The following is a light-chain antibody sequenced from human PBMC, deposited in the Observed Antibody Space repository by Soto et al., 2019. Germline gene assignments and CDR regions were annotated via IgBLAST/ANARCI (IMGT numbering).Light chain of an antibody. Sequence: QPVLTQSPSASASLGASVTLTCTLSSGHNSYAIAWHQQQPEKGPRYVMKINNDGSHIKGDGIPDRFSGSSSGAERYLTISSLQSEDEADYYCQTWGTGPWVFGGGTKLTVL. CDR1: SGHNSYA. CDR2: INNDGSH. CDR3: QTWGTGPWV. J-gene: IGLJ3*02. V-gene: IGLV4-69*02.